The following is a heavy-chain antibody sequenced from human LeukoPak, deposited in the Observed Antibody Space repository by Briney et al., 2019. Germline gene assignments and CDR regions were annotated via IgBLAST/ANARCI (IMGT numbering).Heavy chain of an antibody. CDR1: GASITTYY. V-gene: IGHV4-59*01. CDR2: IYHSGTT. J-gene: IGHJ4*02. Sequence: PSETLSLTCTVSGASITTYYWSWIQLPAGKTLECIGYIYHSGTTKYNSSLKSRVTISIDTSKNQFSLQLTSVTAADTALYYCATGSGYNPDYFDYWGQGALVTVSS. CDR3: ATGSGYNPDYFDY. D-gene: IGHD5-24*01.